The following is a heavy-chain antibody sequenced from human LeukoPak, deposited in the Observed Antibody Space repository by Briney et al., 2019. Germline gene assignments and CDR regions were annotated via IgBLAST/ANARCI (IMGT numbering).Heavy chain of an antibody. CDR2: ISGRSTTI. D-gene: IGHD3-3*01. J-gene: IGHJ3*02. CDR3: ARTINFDFWSGYYGAFDI. Sequence: GGSLRLSCEASGFTFSSYSMNWVRQAPGKGLEWVSFISGRSTTIYYADSVKGRFTISRDNARNSLSLQMNSLRTEDTAVYYCARTINFDFWSGYYGAFDIWGQGTMVTVSP. V-gene: IGHV3-48*01. CDR1: GFTFSSYS.